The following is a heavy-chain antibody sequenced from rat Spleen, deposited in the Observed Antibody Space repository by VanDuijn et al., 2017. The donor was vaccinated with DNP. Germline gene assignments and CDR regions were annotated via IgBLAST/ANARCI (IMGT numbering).Heavy chain of an antibody. D-gene: IGHD1-7*01. CDR2: ISPSGGST. CDR1: GFTFSNYD. Sequence: EVQLVESGGGLVQPGRSLKLSCAASGFTFSNYDMAWVRQAPTKGLEWVASISPSGGSTYYRDSVKGRFTVSRDNAKSSLYLQMDSLRSEDTATYYCARHASFYGYNPYWYSDFWGPGTMVTVSS. CDR3: ARHASFYGYNPYWYSDF. J-gene: IGHJ1*01. V-gene: IGHV5-25*01.